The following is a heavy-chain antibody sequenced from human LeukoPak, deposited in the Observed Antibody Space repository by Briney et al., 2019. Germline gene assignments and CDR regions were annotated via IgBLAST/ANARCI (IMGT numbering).Heavy chain of an antibody. J-gene: IGHJ5*02. V-gene: IGHV3-48*03. Sequence: PGGSLRLSCAASAFIFNNYEMNRVRQAPGKGLEWVSYISSSGDTIYYADSVKGRFTISRDNAKNSLYLQMNSLRAGDTAVYYCASGPNYHINPWGQGTLVTVSS. CDR2: ISSSGDTI. CDR1: AFIFNNYE. CDR3: ASGPNYHINP. D-gene: IGHD3-22*01.